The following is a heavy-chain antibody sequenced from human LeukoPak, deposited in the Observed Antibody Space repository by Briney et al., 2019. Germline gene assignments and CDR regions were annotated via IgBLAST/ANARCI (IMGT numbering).Heavy chain of an antibody. V-gene: IGHV1-18*01. CDR3: ARDGGYYDSGILLGDY. CDR1: GYTFTSYG. D-gene: IGHD3-22*01. Sequence: GASVKVSCKASGYTFTSYGISWVRQAPGQGLEWMGWISAYNGNTNYAQKLQGRVTMTTDTSTSTAYMELRSLRSDDTAVYYCARDGGYYDSGILLGDYWGQGTLVTVSS. J-gene: IGHJ4*02. CDR2: ISAYNGNT.